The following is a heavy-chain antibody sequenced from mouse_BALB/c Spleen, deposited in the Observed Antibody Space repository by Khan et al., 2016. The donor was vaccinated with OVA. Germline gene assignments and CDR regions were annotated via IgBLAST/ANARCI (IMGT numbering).Heavy chain of an antibody. CDR3: ARTARIKY. V-gene: IGHV3-2*02. D-gene: IGHD1-2*01. CDR2: ISYSGST. CDR1: GYSITSGYG. Sequence: VQLQQPGPGLVKPSQSLSLTCTVTGYSITSGYGWNWIRQFPGNKLEWMGYISYSGSTNYNPSLNSRISIPRDTSKNQFFLQLNSVTTEDTATYYCARTARIKYWGQGTTLTVSS. J-gene: IGHJ2*01.